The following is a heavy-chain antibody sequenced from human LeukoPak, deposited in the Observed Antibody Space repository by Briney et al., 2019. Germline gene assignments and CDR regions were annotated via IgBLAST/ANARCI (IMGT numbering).Heavy chain of an antibody. CDR1: GGSISSGDYS. Sequence: PSETLSLTCTVSGGSISSGDYSWSWIRQPPGKGLEWIGYIYYSGSTYYNPSLKSRVTISVDTSKNQFSLKLSSVTAADTAVYYCARALDRWYDFWRGGLYYYGMDVWGQGTTVTVSS. D-gene: IGHD3-3*01. CDR2: IYYSGST. J-gene: IGHJ6*02. CDR3: ARALDRWYDFWRGGLYYYGMDV. V-gene: IGHV4-30-4*01.